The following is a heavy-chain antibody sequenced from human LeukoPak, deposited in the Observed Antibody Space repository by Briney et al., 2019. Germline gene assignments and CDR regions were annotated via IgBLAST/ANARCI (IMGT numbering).Heavy chain of an antibody. CDR1: GYTFTGYY. Sequence: ASVKVSCKASGYTFTGYYMHWVRQAPGQGLEWMGWINPNSGGTNYAQKFQGRVTMTRHTSISTAYMELSRLRSDDTAVYYCAKSPENWNYIYYYYYMDVWGKGTTVTVSS. J-gene: IGHJ6*03. CDR3: AKSPENWNYIYYYYYMDV. D-gene: IGHD1-7*01. CDR2: INPNSGGT. V-gene: IGHV1-2*02.